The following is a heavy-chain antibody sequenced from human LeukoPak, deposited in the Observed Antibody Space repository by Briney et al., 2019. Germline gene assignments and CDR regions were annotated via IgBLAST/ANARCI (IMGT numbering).Heavy chain of an antibody. CDR3: ATGYRSAYSWDS. Sequence: GGSLRLSCAASGFTFNTFAMSWVRQAPGKGLEWVSAISGSGANTFYADFVEGRFTISRDNAKNTLYLQLNSLRVEDAAVYYCATGYRSAYSWDSWGQGTLVTVSS. J-gene: IGHJ4*02. CDR2: ISGSGANT. D-gene: IGHD5-12*01. CDR1: GFTFNTFA. V-gene: IGHV3-23*01.